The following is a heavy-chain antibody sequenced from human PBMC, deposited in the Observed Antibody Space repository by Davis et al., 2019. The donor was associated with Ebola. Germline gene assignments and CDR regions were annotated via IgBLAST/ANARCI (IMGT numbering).Heavy chain of an antibody. V-gene: IGHV3-30-3*01. J-gene: IGHJ4*02. D-gene: IGHD1-1*01. Sequence: PGGSLRLSCAGSGFTLSNHAMHWVRQAPGKGLEWVAVVSYDGSNKYYADSVKGRFTISRDNAENSLYLQLKSLRAEDTAVFYWASSTAGYNFDYWGQGTLVTVSS. CDR2: VSYDGSNK. CDR3: ASSTAGYNFDY. CDR1: GFTLSNHA.